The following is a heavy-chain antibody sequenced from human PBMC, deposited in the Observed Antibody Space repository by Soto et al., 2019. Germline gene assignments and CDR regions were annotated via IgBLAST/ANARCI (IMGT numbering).Heavy chain of an antibody. CDR1: GYTFTSYG. CDR2: ISAYNGNT. Sequence: ASVKVSCKASGYTFTSYGISWVRQAPGQGLEWMGWISAYNGNTNYAQKLQGRVTMTTDTSTSTAYMELRSLRSDDTAVYYCARERKFDFWRKGLDVWGQGTTVTVYS. CDR3: ARERKFDFWRKGLDV. J-gene: IGHJ6*02. V-gene: IGHV1-18*01. D-gene: IGHD3-3*01.